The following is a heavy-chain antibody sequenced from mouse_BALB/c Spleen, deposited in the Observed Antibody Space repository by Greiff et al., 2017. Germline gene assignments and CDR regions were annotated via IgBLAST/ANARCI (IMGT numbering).Heavy chain of an antibody. CDR1: GFNIKDTY. CDR2: IDPANGNT. V-gene: IGHV14-3*02. J-gene: IGHJ2*01. Sequence: EVQLQQSGAELVKPGASVKLSCTASGFNIKDTYMHWVKQRPEQGLEWIGRIDPANGNTKYDPKFQGKATITADTSSNTAYLQLSSLTSEDTAVYYCASFTTVVPDYWGQGTTLTVSS. D-gene: IGHD1-1*01. CDR3: ASFTTVVPDY.